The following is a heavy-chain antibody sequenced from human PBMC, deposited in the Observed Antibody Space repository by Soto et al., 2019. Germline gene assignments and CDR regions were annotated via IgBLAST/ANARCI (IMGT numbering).Heavy chain of an antibody. V-gene: IGHV3-30-3*01. CDR2: ISYDGSNK. CDR1: GFTFSSYA. J-gene: IGHJ3*01. CDR3: NQAQPYYYDSSGPEGGDAFDF. D-gene: IGHD3-22*01. Sequence: PGGSLRLSCAASGFTFSSYAMHWVRQAPGKGLEWVAVISYDGSNKYYADSVKGRFTISRDNSKNTLYLQMNSLRAEDTAVYYCNQAQPYYYDSSGPEGGDAFDFRGQGTTVTVSS.